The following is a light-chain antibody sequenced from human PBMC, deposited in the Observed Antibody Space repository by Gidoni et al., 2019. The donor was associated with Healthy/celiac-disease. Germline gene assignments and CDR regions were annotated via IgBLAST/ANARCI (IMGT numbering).Light chain of an antibody. CDR1: QGITNY. Sequence: DIQRTQSPSSLSASVGDRVTITCRASQGITNYLAWYQQKPGKVPKLLIYAASSLQSGVPPRFSGSGSGTDFTLTISSLQPEDVATYYCQKYNSAPWTFGQGTKVEIK. V-gene: IGKV1-27*01. J-gene: IGKJ1*01. CDR3: QKYNSAPWT. CDR2: AAS.